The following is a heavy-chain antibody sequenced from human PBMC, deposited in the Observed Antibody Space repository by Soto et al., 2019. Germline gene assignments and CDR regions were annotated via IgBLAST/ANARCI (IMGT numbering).Heavy chain of an antibody. CDR3: AKDSDTDYGDYDRYSRIYRYFDL. D-gene: IGHD4-17*01. CDR1: GFTFSSYG. CDR2: ISCDGSNK. J-gene: IGHJ2*01. Sequence: QVQLVESGGGVVQPGRSLRLSCAASGFTFSSYGMHWVRQAPGKGLEWVAVISCDGSNKYYADSVKGRFTISRDNSKNTLYLQMNSLRAEDTAVYYCAKDSDTDYGDYDRYSRIYRYFDLWGRGTLVTVSS. V-gene: IGHV3-30*18.